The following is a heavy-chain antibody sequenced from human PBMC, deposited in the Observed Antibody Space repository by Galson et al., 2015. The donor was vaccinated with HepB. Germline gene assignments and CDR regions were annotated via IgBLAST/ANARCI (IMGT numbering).Heavy chain of an antibody. V-gene: IGHV3-30*04. D-gene: IGHD2-15*01. J-gene: IGHJ4*02. CDR2: ISYDGSNK. CDR3: ARDKGYCSGGSCYPQLLLCDY. CDR1: GFTFSSYA. Sequence: SLRLSCAASGFTFSSYAMHWVRQAPGKGLEWVAVISYDGSNKYYADSVKGRFTISRDNSKNTLYLQMNSLRAEDTAVYYCARDKGYCSGGSCYPQLLLCDYWGQGTLVTVSS.